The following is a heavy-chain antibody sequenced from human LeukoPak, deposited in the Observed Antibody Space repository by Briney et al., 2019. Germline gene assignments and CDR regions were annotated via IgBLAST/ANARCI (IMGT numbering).Heavy chain of an antibody. CDR2: INPNSGGT. J-gene: IGHJ5*02. CDR3: ARPHCSSTVCQRRWDWFDP. CDR1: GYTFTGYY. V-gene: IGHV1-2*02. D-gene: IGHD2-2*01. Sequence: ASVKVSCKASGYTFTGYYMHWVRQAPGQGLEWMGWINPNSGGTNYAQKFQGRVTMTRDTSISTAYMELSRLRSDDTAVYYCARPHCSSTVCQRRWDWFDPWGQGTLVTVSS.